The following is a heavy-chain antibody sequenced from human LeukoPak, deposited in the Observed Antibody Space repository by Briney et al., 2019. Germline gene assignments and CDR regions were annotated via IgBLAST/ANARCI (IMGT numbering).Heavy chain of an antibody. CDR3: VRGGRPMDQLLDY. CDR1: GFRFKNYA. D-gene: IGHD1-1*01. J-gene: IGHJ4*02. Sequence: GGSLSLSCAASGFRFKNYAMGWVRQPPGKGLEWVSTISADGSGTNYADSVMGRFTISRDNAENSLFLQMDNLRAEDAAVYYCVRGGRPMDQLLDYWGQGTLVTVSS. V-gene: IGHV3-21*06. CDR2: ISADGSGT.